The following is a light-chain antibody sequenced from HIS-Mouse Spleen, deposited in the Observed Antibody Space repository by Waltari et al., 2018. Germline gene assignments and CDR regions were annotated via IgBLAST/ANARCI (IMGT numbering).Light chain of an antibody. V-gene: IGLV3-27*01. CDR3: YSAADNSWV. Sequence: SYELTQPSSVSVSPGQTARITCPGDVLAKKYARWFQQKPGQVTVPVIYKDSERPSGIPERVSGSSSETTVTLTISGAQVEDEADYYCYSAADNSWVFGGGTKLTVL. J-gene: IGLJ3*02. CDR1: VLAKKY. CDR2: KDS.